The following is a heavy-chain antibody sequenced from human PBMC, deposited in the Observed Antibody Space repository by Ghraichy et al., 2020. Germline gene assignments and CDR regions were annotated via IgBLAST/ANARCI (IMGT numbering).Heavy chain of an antibody. Sequence: SETLSLTCTVSGGSISSYYWSWIRQPPGKGLEWIGYIYTSGSTNYNPSLKSRVTISVDTSKNQFSLKLSSVTAADTAVYYCASTYYDFWSGYYGNPGYTFDYWGQGTLVTVSS. CDR2: IYTSGST. CDR3: ASTYYDFWSGYYGNPGYTFDY. D-gene: IGHD3-3*01. J-gene: IGHJ4*02. CDR1: GGSISSYY. V-gene: IGHV4-4*09.